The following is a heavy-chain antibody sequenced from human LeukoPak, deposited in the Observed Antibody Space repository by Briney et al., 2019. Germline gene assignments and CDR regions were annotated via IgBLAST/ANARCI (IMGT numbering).Heavy chain of an antibody. CDR1: GFTFSSYG. J-gene: IGHJ3*02. CDR2: ISYGGSNK. Sequence: PGGSLRLSCAASGFTFSSYGMHWVRQAPGKGLEWVAVISYGGSNKFYADSVKGRFTISRDNSKNSLYLQMNSLRDEDTAVYYCASNSSGYHQGDAFDIWGQGTMVTVSS. CDR3: ASNSSGYHQGDAFDI. D-gene: IGHD3-22*01. V-gene: IGHV3-30*03.